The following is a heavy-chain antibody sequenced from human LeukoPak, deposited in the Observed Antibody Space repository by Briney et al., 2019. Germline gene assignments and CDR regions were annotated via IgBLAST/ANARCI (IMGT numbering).Heavy chain of an antibody. D-gene: IGHD3-9*01. CDR2: ISSSSSYI. CDR1: GFTLSSYT. CDR3: ARDTYDILTGYYKWAFDI. J-gene: IGHJ3*02. V-gene: IGHV3-21*06. Sequence: PGGSLRLACAASGFTLSSYTMNWVRQAPRKGLEWVSSISSSSSYIYYADSVKGRFTISRDNAKNSLYLQMSRLRAEDTAVYYCARDTYDILTGYYKWAFDIWGQGTMVTVSS.